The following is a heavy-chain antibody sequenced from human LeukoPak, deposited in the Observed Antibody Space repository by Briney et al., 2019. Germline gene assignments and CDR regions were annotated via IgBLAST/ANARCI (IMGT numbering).Heavy chain of an antibody. CDR2: IRAKAYGGTT. Sequence: GGSLGLSCTASGFSFGDYAMTWFRQAPGKGLEWVGFIRAKAYGGTTEYAASVKGRFTISRDDSKSIAYLQMNSLQTEDTAVYFCTRVPIRTVTMVIVVRGHDAFDIWGQGTMVTVSS. CDR1: GFSFGDYA. V-gene: IGHV3-49*03. D-gene: IGHD3-22*01. CDR3: TRVPIRTVTMVIVVRGHDAFDI. J-gene: IGHJ3*02.